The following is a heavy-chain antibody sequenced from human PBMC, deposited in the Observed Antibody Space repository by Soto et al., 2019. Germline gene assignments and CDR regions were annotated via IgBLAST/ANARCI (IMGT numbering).Heavy chain of an antibody. D-gene: IGHD1-26*01. CDR2: IDHSGNT. CDR3: ARAGRTRVYGMDV. CDR1: GGSFSGYY. J-gene: IGHJ6*02. Sequence: SETLSLTCAVYGGSFSGYYWSWIRQPPGKGLEWIGEIDHSGNTNYNPSLKSRVTISVDTSKNQFSLKLSSVTAADTAVYYCARAGRTRVYGMDVWGQGTTVTVSS. V-gene: IGHV4-34*01.